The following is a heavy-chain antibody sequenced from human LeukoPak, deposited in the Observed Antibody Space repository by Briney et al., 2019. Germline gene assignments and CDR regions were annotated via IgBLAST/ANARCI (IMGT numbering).Heavy chain of an antibody. CDR2: IYYSGST. D-gene: IGHD3-10*01. CDR3: ARGRFHDAFDI. J-gene: IGHJ3*02. Sequence: SETLYLTCTVSGGSISSYYWSWIRQPPGKGLEWIGYIYYSGSTNYNPSLKSRVTISVDTSKNQFSLKLSSVTAADTAVYYCARGRFHDAFDIWGQGTMVTVSS. V-gene: IGHV4-59*01. CDR1: GGSISSYY.